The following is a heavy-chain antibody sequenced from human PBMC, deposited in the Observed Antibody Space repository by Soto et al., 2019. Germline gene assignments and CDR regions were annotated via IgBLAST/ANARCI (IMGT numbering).Heavy chain of an antibody. Sequence: SQTLSLTCALPGDSVCSNSAGWNWERQTPSRGLEWLGRTYYKSKWFNNYAVSVKSRITINPDTSQNQFSLQLDSVTPEDTAVYYCARGSWDDVSGHYYMDVWGKGATVTVSS. D-gene: IGHD5-12*01. CDR1: GDSVCSNSAG. CDR2: TYYKSKWFN. CDR3: ARGSWDDVSGHYYMDV. V-gene: IGHV6-1*01. J-gene: IGHJ6*03.